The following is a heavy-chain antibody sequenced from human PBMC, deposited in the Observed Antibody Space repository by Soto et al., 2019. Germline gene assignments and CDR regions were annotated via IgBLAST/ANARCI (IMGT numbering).Heavy chain of an antibody. CDR3: ATGVPRTNYYYYYGMDV. V-gene: IGHV4-4*07. D-gene: IGHD3-3*01. CDR2: IYTSGST. Sequence: SETLSLTCTVSGGSISSYYWSWIRQPAGKGLEWLGRIYTSGSTNYNPSLKSRVTMSVDTSKNQFSLKLSSVTAADTAVYYCATGVPRTNYYYYYGMDVWGQGTTVTAP. CDR1: GGSISSYY. J-gene: IGHJ6*02.